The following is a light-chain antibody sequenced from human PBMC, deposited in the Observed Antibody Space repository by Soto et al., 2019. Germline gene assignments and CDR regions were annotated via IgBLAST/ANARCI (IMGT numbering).Light chain of an antibody. CDR1: QGVSRK. CDR2: GAS. Sequence: VMTQSPATLSVAPGERVTFSCRASQGVSRKLAWYQHKPGQAPRLLIYGASNRATGIPDRFSGGGSGTDFTLTISSLQPEDFATYYCQQLSTYPLTFGGGTKVDI. J-gene: IGKJ4*01. V-gene: IGKV3D-15*01. CDR3: QQLSTYPLT.